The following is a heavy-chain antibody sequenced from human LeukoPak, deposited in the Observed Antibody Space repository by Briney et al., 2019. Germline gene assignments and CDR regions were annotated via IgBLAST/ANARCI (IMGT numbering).Heavy chain of an antibody. CDR2: INHSGST. D-gene: IGHD5-18*01. J-gene: IGHJ4*02. V-gene: IGHV4-34*01. CDR3: ARGSRGYTYG. CDR1: GGSFSDYY. Sequence: SETLSLTCAVYGGSFSDYYWSWIRQPPGKGLEWIGEINHSGSTNYNPSLKSRVTISVDTSKNQFSLKLSSVTAADTAVYYCARGSRGYTYGWGQGTLVTVSS.